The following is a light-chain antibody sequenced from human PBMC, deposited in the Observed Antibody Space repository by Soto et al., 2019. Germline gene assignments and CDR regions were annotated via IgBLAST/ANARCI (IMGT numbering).Light chain of an antibody. CDR2: KAS. Sequence: DIQMTQSPATLSASLGDRVIITCRASQSISSWLAWYQQKPGKAPKFLIYKASTLETGVPGRFSGSGSGTEFTLTINSLQPDDAATYFCQQYDDYPLTSGGGTKVEIK. CDR3: QQYDDYPLT. CDR1: QSISSW. J-gene: IGKJ4*01. V-gene: IGKV1-5*03.